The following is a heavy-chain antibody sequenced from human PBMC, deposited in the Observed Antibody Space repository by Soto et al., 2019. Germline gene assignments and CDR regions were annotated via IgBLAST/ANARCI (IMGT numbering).Heavy chain of an antibody. CDR1: GGSISSYY. Sequence: SETLSLTYTVSGGSISSYYWSWIRQPPGKGLEWIGYIYYSGSTNYNPSLKSRVTISVDTSKNQFSLKLSSVTAADTAVYYCARAWQYSSGFFDYWGQGTLVTVSS. CDR3: ARAWQYSSGFFDY. CDR2: IYYSGST. V-gene: IGHV4-59*01. J-gene: IGHJ4*02. D-gene: IGHD6-19*01.